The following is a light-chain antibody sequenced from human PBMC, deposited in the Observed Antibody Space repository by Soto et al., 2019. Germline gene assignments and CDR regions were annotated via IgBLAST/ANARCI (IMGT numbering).Light chain of an antibody. V-gene: IGKV3-20*01. Sequence: EIVLTQSPGTLSLSPGERATLSCRTSESVTSTYLAWYQQKPGQPPRLLIYAASSRATGIPDRFSGSGSGTDFALTIRRLEPEDFAVYYCQVFGSSPRYTFGRGTKLEIK. CDR3: QVFGSSPRYT. CDR2: AAS. CDR1: ESVTSTY. J-gene: IGKJ2*01.